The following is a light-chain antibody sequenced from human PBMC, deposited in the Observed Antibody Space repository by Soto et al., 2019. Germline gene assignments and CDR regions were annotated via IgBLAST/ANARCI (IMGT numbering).Light chain of an antibody. CDR3: CSYAGSIDFYA. V-gene: IGLV2-23*01. Sequence: QSVLTQPASVSGSPGQSITISCTGTSSDVGGYNYVSWYQQHPGKAPKLMIYEGTKRPSGVSNRFSASKSGNTASLTISGLQAEDEADYYCCSYAGSIDFYAFGTGTKLTVL. CDR2: EGT. J-gene: IGLJ1*01. CDR1: SSDVGGYNY.